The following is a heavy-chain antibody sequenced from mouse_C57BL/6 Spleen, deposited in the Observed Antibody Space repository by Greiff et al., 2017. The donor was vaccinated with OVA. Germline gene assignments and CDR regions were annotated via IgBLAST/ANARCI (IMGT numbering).Heavy chain of an antibody. V-gene: IGHV1-64*01. CDR2: IHPNSGST. Sequence: QVQLQQSGAELVKPGASVKLSCKASGYTFTSYWMHWVKQRPGQGLEWIGMIHPNSGSTNYNEKFKSKATLTVDKSSSTAYMQLSSLTSEDSAVYYCARDSSGHRFAYWGQGTLVTVSA. D-gene: IGHD3-2*02. CDR1: GYTFTSYW. CDR3: ARDSSGHRFAY. J-gene: IGHJ3*01.